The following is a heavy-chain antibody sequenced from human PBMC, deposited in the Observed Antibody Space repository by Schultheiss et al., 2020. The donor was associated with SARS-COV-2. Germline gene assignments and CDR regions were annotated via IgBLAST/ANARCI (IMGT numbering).Heavy chain of an antibody. CDR3: ARSIAAAGTDYYYYYMDV. J-gene: IGHJ6*03. Sequence: ASVKVSCKASGYTFTSYGISWVRQAPGQGLEWMGWINPNSGGTNYAQKFQGRVTMTTDTSTSTAYMELSRLRSDDTAVYYCARSIAAAGTDYYYYYMDVWGKGTTVTVSS. D-gene: IGHD6-13*01. CDR2: INPNSGGT. CDR1: GYTFTSYG. V-gene: IGHV1-18*01.